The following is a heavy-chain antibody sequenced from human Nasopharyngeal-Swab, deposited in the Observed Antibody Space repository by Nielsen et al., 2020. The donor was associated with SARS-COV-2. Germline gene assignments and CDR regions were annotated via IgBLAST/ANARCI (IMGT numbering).Heavy chain of an antibody. CDR2: IWYDGSNK. D-gene: IGHD5-18*01. J-gene: IGHJ4*02. CDR3: ARDETVDTAMVTLPDY. CDR1: GFTFSSYG. V-gene: IGHV3-33*01. Sequence: GSLRLSCAASGFTFSSYGMHWVRQAPGKGLEWVAVIWYDGSNKYYADSVKGRFTISRDNSKNTLYLQMNSLRAEDTAVYYCARDETVDTAMVTLPDYWGQGTLVTVSS.